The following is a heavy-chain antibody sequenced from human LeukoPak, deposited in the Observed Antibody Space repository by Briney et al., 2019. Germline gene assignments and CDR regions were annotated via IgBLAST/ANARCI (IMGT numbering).Heavy chain of an antibody. CDR2: ISSNGAGT. CDR1: GFTFSTYV. J-gene: IGHJ4*02. V-gene: IGHV3-64D*06. Sequence: GGSLRLSCSASGFTFSTYVMQWVRQAPGKGLEYVSGISSNGAGTYYADSVKGRFTISRDNSKNTLHLQMSSLRVEDTAMYYCVKDIRGSDYWGQGTLVTASS. D-gene: IGHD6-25*01. CDR3: VKDIRGSDY.